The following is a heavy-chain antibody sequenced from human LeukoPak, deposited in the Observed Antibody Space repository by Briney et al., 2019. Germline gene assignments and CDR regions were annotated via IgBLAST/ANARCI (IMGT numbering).Heavy chain of an antibody. CDR2: ISGSGGST. CDR3: ARGTWQWLMYYFDY. V-gene: IGHV3-23*01. J-gene: IGHJ4*02. Sequence: PGGSLRLSCAASGFTFSSYAMSWVRQAPGKGLEWVSAISGSGGSTYYADSVKGRFTISRDNSKNTLYLQMNSLRAEDTAVYYCARGTWQWLMYYFDYWGQGTLVTVSS. D-gene: IGHD6-19*01. CDR1: GFTFSSYA.